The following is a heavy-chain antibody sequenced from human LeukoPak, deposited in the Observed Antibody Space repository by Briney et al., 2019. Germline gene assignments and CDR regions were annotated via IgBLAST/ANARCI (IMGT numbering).Heavy chain of an antibody. J-gene: IGHJ3*02. D-gene: IGHD3-22*01. CDR2: IYYSGST. CDR1: GGSISSGGYY. Sequence: SETLSLTCTVSGGSISSGGYYWSWIRQHPGKGLEWIVYIYYSGSTYYNPSLKSRVTISVDTSKNQFSLKLSSVTAADTAVYYCARETYDSSGYYYEAAFDIWGQGTMVTVSS. CDR3: ARETYDSSGYYYEAAFDI. V-gene: IGHV4-31*03.